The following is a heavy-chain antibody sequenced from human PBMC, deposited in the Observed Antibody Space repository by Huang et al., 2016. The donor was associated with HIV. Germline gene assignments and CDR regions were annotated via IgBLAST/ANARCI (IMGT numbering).Heavy chain of an antibody. V-gene: IGHV1-69*13. Sequence: QVQLVQSGAELKKPGSSVRVSCKASGGTFSSFAISWLRQDPGHRLEWMGGIISIFRVTNYAEKFQYRVTITADESTSTAYMELSSLRSEDTATYYCAGGGANLYYYYHLDVWGKGTTVTVSS. CDR3: AGGGANLYYYYHLDV. D-gene: IGHD2-15*01. J-gene: IGHJ6*03. CDR1: GGTFSSFA. CDR2: IISIFRVT.